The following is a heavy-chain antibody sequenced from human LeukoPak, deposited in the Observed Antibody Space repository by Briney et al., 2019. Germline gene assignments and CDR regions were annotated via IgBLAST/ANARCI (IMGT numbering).Heavy chain of an antibody. Sequence: SQTLSLTCAISGDSVSSNSAAWNWIRQSPLRGLEWLGRTYYRSMWFSDYAESVKSRITMNPDTSKNQLSLHLNSVTPEDTAVYYCARASDIVAAPDYWGQGTLVTVSS. CDR1: GDSVSSNSAA. J-gene: IGHJ4*02. CDR2: TYYRSMWFS. V-gene: IGHV6-1*01. CDR3: ARASDIVAAPDY. D-gene: IGHD5-12*01.